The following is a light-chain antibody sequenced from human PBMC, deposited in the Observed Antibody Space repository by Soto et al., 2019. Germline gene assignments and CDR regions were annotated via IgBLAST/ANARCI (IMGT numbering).Light chain of an antibody. Sequence: EIVLTQSPVTLSLSPGERATLSCRTSHSVDSTQLAWYQQKPGQAPRLHIYGAAGRATGIPDRFGGSGSGANFTLTISRLEPEDFAVYYCQHYGESRTCGQGTTVEV. CDR2: GAA. V-gene: IGKV3-20*01. CDR1: HSVDSTQ. J-gene: IGKJ1*01. CDR3: QHYGESRT.